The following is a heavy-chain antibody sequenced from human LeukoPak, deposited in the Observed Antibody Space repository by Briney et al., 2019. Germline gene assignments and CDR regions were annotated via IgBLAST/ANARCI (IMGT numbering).Heavy chain of an antibody. Sequence: GASVKVSCKASGYTFTSYGISWVRQAPGQGLEWMGWISAYNGNTNYAQKLQGRVTMTTDTSTSTAYMELRSLRSEDTAVYYCARQTSMVRGVPKYYYYYMDVWGKGTTVTISS. J-gene: IGHJ6*03. CDR3: ARQTSMVRGVPKYYYYYMDV. D-gene: IGHD3-10*01. CDR1: GYTFTSYG. V-gene: IGHV1-18*01. CDR2: ISAYNGNT.